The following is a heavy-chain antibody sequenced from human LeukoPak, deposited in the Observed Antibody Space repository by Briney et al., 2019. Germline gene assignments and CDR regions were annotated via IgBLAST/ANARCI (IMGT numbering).Heavy chain of an antibody. Sequence: PGTSLRLSCAASGFTFSNYGMHWVRQAPGKGLEWVAAIWSDGRNKYYGESVKGRFTVSRDNSKRTIYVQMDSLRVEDTAIYYCAKGGGGWFSGSFYYYYMDVWGRGTTVTVSS. J-gene: IGHJ6*03. CDR2: IWSDGRNK. D-gene: IGHD6-19*01. V-gene: IGHV3-33*06. CDR1: GFTFSNYG. CDR3: AKGGGGWFSGSFYYYYMDV.